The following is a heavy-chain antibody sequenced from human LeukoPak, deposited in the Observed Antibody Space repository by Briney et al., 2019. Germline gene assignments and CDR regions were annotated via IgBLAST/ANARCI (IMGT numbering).Heavy chain of an antibody. D-gene: IGHD3-22*01. CDR1: GGTFSSYT. J-gene: IGHJ4*02. V-gene: IGHV1-69*02. Sequence: LVKVSCKASGGTFSSYTISWVRQAPGQGLEWMGRIIPILGIANYAQKFQGRVTITADKSTSTAYMELSSLRSEDTAVYYCATRVDSSGYYLDYWGQGTLVTVSS. CDR3: ATRVDSSGYYLDY. CDR2: IIPILGIA.